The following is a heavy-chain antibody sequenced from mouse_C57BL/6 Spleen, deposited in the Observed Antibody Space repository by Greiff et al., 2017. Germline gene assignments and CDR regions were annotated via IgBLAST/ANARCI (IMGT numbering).Heavy chain of an antibody. Sequence: QVQLQQSGAELVRPGASVTLSCKASGYTFTDYEMHWVKQTPVHGLEWIGAIDPETGGTAYNQKFKGKAILTADKSSSTAYMELRSLTSEDSAVYYCTPYGSSLYYFDYWGQGTTLTVSA. CDR1: GYTFTDYE. CDR3: TPYGSSLYYFDY. D-gene: IGHD1-1*01. CDR2: IDPETGGT. J-gene: IGHJ2*01. V-gene: IGHV1-15*01.